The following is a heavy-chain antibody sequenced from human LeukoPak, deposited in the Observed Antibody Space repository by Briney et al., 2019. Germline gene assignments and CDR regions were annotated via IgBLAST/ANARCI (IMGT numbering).Heavy chain of an antibody. CDR2: IYYSGST. CDR1: CGSINDYY. D-gene: IGHD2-2*01. J-gene: IGHJ5*02. V-gene: IGHV4-59*01. CDR3: ASVHNSRTYWFDP. Sequence: KPSETLSLTCIVSCGSINDYYWSWVRQPPGKGLEWIGYIYYSGSTSYNPSLKSRATISVDTSKNHLSLKLSSVTAADTAVYYCASVHNSRTYWFDPWGQGTLVTVSS.